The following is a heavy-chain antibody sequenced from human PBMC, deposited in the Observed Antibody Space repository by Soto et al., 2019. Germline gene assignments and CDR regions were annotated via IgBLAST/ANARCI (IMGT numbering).Heavy chain of an antibody. V-gene: IGHV3-30-3*01. D-gene: IGHD2-15*01. CDR3: ARAGCDGGSCYTLVGLRYGMDV. CDR1: GFTFSSYA. Sequence: QVQLVESGGGVVQPGRSLRLSCAASGFTFSSYAMHWVRQAPGKGLEWVAVISYDGSNKYYADSVKGRFTISRDNSENTLYLQMNSRRAEDTVVYYCARAGCDGGSCYTLVGLRYGMDVWGQGTTVTVS. J-gene: IGHJ6*02. CDR2: ISYDGSNK.